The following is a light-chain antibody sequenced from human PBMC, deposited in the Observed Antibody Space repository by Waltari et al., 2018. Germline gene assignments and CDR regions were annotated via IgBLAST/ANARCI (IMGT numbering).Light chain of an antibody. Sequence: QSALTQPRSVSGSPGQSVTISCTGTSSDVGNYNYVSWYQQYPGKAPNLMIAAVYKRPSGVPDRFSGSRSGNTASLTISGLQTEDEADYYCCSYAGTYRWVFGGGTKLTVL. CDR3: CSYAGTYRWV. CDR1: SSDVGNYNY. J-gene: IGLJ3*02. V-gene: IGLV2-11*01. CDR2: AVY.